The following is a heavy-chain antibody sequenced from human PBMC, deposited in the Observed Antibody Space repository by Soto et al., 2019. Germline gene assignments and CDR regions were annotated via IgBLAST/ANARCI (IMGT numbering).Heavy chain of an antibody. CDR1: GGSISNYY. D-gene: IGHD6-19*01. CDR2: VYSSGST. J-gene: IGHJ4*02. V-gene: IGHV4-59*08. CDR3: ARYAQWPPYYFDY. Sequence: SETLSLTCTVSGGSISNYYWSWIRLPPGKGLEWIGYVYSSGSTNYNPSLKSRVTISVDTSKNQFSLKLTSVTAADTAVYYCARYAQWPPYYFDYWGQGTQVTVSS.